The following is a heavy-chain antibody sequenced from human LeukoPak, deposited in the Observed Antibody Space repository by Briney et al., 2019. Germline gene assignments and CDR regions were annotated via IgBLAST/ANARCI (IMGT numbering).Heavy chain of an antibody. CDR3: AREGGLQNPRHYYYYMDV. CDR1: GGSISSSSYY. D-gene: IGHD3-16*01. Sequence: SETLSLTCTVSGGSISSSSYYWGWIRQPPGKGLEWIGSIYYSGSTYYNPSLKSRVTISVDTSKNQFSLKLSSVTAADTAVYYCAREGGLQNPRHYYYYMDVWGKGTTVTVSS. V-gene: IGHV4-39*07. J-gene: IGHJ6*03. CDR2: IYYSGST.